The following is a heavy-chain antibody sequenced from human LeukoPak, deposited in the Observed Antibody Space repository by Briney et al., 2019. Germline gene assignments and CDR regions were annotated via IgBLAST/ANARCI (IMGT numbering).Heavy chain of an antibody. CDR3: ARSASSTSRSAFDI. V-gene: IGHV4-61*01. Sequence: SETLSLTCTVSGGSVNIGSYYWSWIRQPPGKGLEWVGHIYYSGSTNYNPSLKSRATISVDMSKNQFSLTLNSVTAADTAVYYCARSASSTSRSAFDIWGQGTRVTASS. CDR2: IYYSGST. J-gene: IGHJ3*02. CDR1: GGSVNIGSYY.